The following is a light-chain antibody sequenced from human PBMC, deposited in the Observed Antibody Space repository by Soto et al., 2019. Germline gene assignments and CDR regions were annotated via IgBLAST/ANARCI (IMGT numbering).Light chain of an antibody. V-gene: IGKV4-1*01. CDR3: QQYYITPPT. CDR1: QSVLYSSNNKNY. Sequence: DIVMTQSPDSLAVSLGERATINCKSSQSVLYSSNNKNYLAWYQQKPGQPPNLLIYWASTRESGVPDRFSGRGSGTDFTLTISSLQAEDVAVYYCQQYYITPPTFGQGTRVAIK. J-gene: IGKJ1*01. CDR2: WAS.